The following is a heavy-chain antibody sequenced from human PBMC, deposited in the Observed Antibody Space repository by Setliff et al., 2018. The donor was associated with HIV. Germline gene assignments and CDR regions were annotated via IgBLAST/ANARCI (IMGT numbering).Heavy chain of an antibody. CDR3: ARRGLTGRLDAFDF. CDR2: ISGDGTRT. D-gene: IGHD4-4*01. Sequence: GGSLRLSCAASAFIFHNHAMSWVRQVPGQGLEWVSAISGDGTRTLYADFVKGRFTISRDNYRSTLYLQMNSLGVEDTAFYYCARRGLTGRLDAFDFWGPGTMVTVSS. CDR1: AFIFHNHA. V-gene: IGHV3-23*01. J-gene: IGHJ3*01.